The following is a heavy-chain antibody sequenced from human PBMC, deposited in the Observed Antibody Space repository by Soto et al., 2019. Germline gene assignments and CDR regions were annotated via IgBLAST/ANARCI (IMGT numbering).Heavy chain of an antibody. J-gene: IGHJ3*02. D-gene: IGHD5-12*01. CDR3: ARGGYSGYDYSNDAFDI. Sequence: PGGSLRLSCAASGFTFSSYDMHWVRQATGKGLEWVSAIGTAGDTYYPGSVKGRFTISRENAKNSSYLQMNSLRAGDTAVYYCARGGYSGYDYSNDAFDIWGQGTMVTVSS. CDR2: IGTAGDT. CDR1: GFTFSSYD. V-gene: IGHV3-13*01.